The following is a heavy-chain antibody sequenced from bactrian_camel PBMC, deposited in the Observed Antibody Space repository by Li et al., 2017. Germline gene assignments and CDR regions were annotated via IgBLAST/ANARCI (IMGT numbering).Heavy chain of an antibody. V-gene: IGHV3S40*01. Sequence: VQLVESGGGSVQAGGSLKLSCAASGFTFSIYAMTWVRQVPGKGLEWVSSINSGGDYTNYADSVKGRFTISRDNAKNTVFLQMNTLKLDDTAMYYCTFKMVPKYWGRGTQVTVS. CDR1: GFTFSIYA. CDR2: INSGGDYT. CDR3: TFKMVPKY. J-gene: IGHJ4*01.